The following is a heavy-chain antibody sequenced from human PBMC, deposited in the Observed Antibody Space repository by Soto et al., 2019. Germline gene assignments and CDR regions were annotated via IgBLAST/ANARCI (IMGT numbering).Heavy chain of an antibody. CDR2: ISAYNGNT. CDR1: GYTFTSYG. V-gene: IGHV1-18*01. CDR3: ARVDRNYDFWSGYQYNNWFDP. Sequence: PSVKVSCKASGYTFTSYGISWVRQAPGQGLEWMGWISAYNGNTNYAQKLQGRVTMTTDTSTSTAYMELRSLRSDDTAVYYCARVDRNYDFWSGYQYNNWFDPCAQGTLVTVSS. J-gene: IGHJ5*02. D-gene: IGHD3-3*01.